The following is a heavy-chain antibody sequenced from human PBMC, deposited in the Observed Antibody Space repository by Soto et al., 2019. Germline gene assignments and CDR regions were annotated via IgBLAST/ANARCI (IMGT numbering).Heavy chain of an antibody. Sequence: SETLSLTCAVSGGSLSSGDYSWSWIRQPPGKGLEWIGYIYHSGSTYYNPSLKSRVTISVDRSKNQFSLKLSSVTAADTAVYYCASSYCGGDCYKNWFDPWGQGTLVTVSS. CDR2: IYHSGST. D-gene: IGHD2-21*02. CDR3: ASSYCGGDCYKNWFDP. V-gene: IGHV4-30-2*01. CDR1: GGSLSSGDYS. J-gene: IGHJ5*02.